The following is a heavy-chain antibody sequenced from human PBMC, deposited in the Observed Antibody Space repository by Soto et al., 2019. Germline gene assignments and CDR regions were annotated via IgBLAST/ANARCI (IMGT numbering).Heavy chain of an antibody. D-gene: IGHD1-7*01. J-gene: IGHJ6*02. CDR1: GGSISSYY. CDR3: GLEGRPGTIGLYNYAGMAV. CDR2: IYYSGST. Sequence: QVQLQESGPGLVKPSETLSLTCTVSGGSISSYYWSWIRQPPGKGLEWIGYIYYSGSTNYNPSLTILATXSXDXXKNQSSLQLSSVTAAATAVHYCGLEGRPGTIGLYNYAGMAVWGQGTTVTVSS. V-gene: IGHV4-59*01.